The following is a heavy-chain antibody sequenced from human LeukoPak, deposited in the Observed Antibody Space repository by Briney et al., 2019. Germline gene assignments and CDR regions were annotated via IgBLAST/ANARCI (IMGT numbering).Heavy chain of an antibody. J-gene: IGHJ6*04. D-gene: IGHD3-10*02. Sequence: GGSLRLSCAASGFSFSIHDMTWVRQAPGKGLEWVSTISNSDNSTYYADSVKGRFTFSRDNSKNTLYLQMNSLRAEDTAVYYCAELGITMIGGVRGKGTTVTISS. V-gene: IGHV3-23*01. CDR2: ISNSDNST. CDR1: GFSFSIHD. CDR3: AELGITMIGGV.